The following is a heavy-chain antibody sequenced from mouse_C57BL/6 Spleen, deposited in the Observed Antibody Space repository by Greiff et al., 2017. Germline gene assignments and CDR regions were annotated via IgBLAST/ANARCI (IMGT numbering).Heavy chain of an antibody. CDR2: IDPENGDT. V-gene: IGHV14-4*01. CDR3: TTCDYDGYYFDY. D-gene: IGHD2-4*01. J-gene: IGHJ2*01. CDR1: GFNIKDDY. Sequence: EVQLQQSGAELVRPGASVKLSCTASGFNIKDDYMHWVKQRPEQGLEWIGWIDPENGDTEYASKFQGKATITADTSSNTAYLQLSSLTSEDTAVXYCTTCDYDGYYFDYWGQGTTLTVSS.